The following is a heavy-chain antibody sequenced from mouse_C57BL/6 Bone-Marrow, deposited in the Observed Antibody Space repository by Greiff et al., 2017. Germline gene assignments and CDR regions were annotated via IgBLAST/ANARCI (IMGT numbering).Heavy chain of an antibody. V-gene: IGHV1-19*01. Sequence: VQLQQSGPVLVKPGASVKMSCKASGYTFTDYYMNWVKQSHGKSLEWIGVINPYNGGTSYNQKFKGKATLTVDKSSSTAYMELNSLTSEDSAVYYCARRRDPYAMDYWGQGTSVTVSS. CDR3: ARRRDPYAMDY. CDR1: GYTFTDYY. CDR2: INPYNGGT. D-gene: IGHD3-3*01. J-gene: IGHJ4*01.